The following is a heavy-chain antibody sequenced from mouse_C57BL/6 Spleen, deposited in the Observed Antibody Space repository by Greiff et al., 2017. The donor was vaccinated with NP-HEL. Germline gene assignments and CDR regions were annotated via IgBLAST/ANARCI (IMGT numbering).Heavy chain of an antibody. Sequence: VKLQESGPELVKPGASVKISCKASGYAFSSSWLNWVKQRPGKCLEWIGRIYPGDGDTNYNGKFKGKATLTAVKSSSTAYMQRSSLTSADSAVYFCAHKKGYLDSSGYYFDYWGQGTTLTVSS. CDR3: AHKKGYLDSSGYYFDY. D-gene: IGHD3-2*02. J-gene: IGHJ2*01. CDR1: GYAFSSSW. V-gene: IGHV1-82*01. CDR2: IYPGDGDT.